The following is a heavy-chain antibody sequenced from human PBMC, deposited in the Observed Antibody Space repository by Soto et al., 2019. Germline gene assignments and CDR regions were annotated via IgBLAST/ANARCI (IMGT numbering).Heavy chain of an antibody. CDR3: ARDRLRMATISDWFDP. D-gene: IGHD5-12*01. CDR2: IWYDGSNK. J-gene: IGHJ5*02. V-gene: IGHV3-33*01. CDR1: GFTFSSYG. Sequence: QVQLVESGGGEVQPGRSLRLSCAASGFTFSSYGMHWVRQAPGKGLEWVAVIWYDGSNKYYADSVKGRFTISRDNSKNTLYLQMNSLRAEDTAVYYCARDRLRMATISDWFDPWGQGTLVTVSS.